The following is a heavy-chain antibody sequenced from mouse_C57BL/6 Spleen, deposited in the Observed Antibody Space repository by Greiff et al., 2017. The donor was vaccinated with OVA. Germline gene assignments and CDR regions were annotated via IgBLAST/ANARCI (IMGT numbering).Heavy chain of an antibody. CDR1: GYAFSSSW. D-gene: IGHD1-1*01. V-gene: IGHV1-82*01. Sequence: LVESGPELVKPGASVKISCKASGYAFSSSWMNWVKQRPGKGLEWIGRIYPGDGDTNYNGKFKGKATLTADKSSSTAYMQLSSLTSEDSAVYFCARYPVVENYFDYWGQGTTLTVSS. CDR3: ARYPVVENYFDY. J-gene: IGHJ2*01. CDR2: IYPGDGDT.